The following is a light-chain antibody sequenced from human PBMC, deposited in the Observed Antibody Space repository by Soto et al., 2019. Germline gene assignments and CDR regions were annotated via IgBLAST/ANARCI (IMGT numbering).Light chain of an antibody. Sequence: EIGLTQYPGTLSLSPGERATLSCRASERLSSVYLAWYQQRPGQPPRLLIYGASNRATGIPDRFSGSGSGTDFTLIINRLEPEDVASYYCHQYGGSPRITFGQGTRLEIK. CDR1: ERLSSVY. J-gene: IGKJ5*01. CDR3: HQYGGSPRIT. CDR2: GAS. V-gene: IGKV3-20*01.